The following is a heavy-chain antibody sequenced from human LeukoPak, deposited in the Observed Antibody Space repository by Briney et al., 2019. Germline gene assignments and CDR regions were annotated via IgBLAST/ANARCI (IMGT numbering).Heavy chain of an antibody. CDR1: GGSISGYY. J-gene: IGHJ4*02. Sequence: SETLSLTCTVSGGSISGYYWSWIRQPPGKGLEWIGYIYYSGSTNYNPSLKSRVTISVDTSKNQFSLKLSSVTAADTAVYYCASHLRLGGTIDYWGQGTLVTVSS. V-gene: IGHV4-59*01. CDR3: ASHLRLGGTIDY. CDR2: IYYSGST. D-gene: IGHD3-16*01.